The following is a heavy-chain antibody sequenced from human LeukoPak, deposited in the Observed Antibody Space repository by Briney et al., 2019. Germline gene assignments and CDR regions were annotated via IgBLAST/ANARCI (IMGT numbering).Heavy chain of an antibody. Sequence: SGGSLRLSCAASGFTFDDYGMSWVRQGPGKGLEWVSGINWNGGNTGYADSVKGRFTIFRDNAKNSLYLEMDSLRVEGTALYYCARTSDGNWFDPWGQGTLVTVSS. J-gene: IGHJ5*02. D-gene: IGHD1-26*01. CDR2: INWNGGNT. V-gene: IGHV3-20*04. CDR1: GFTFDDYG. CDR3: ARTSDGNWFDP.